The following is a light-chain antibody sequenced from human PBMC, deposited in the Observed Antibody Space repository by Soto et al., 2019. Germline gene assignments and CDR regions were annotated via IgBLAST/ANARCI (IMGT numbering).Light chain of an antibody. CDR2: DAS. V-gene: IGKV1-5*01. J-gene: IGKJ1*01. CDR1: QSISSW. CDR3: QQYNSYSRT. Sequence: DIQMTQSPSTLSESVGDRVAITCRASQSISSWLAWYQQKPGKAPKLLIYDASSLESGVPSRFSGSGSGTEFTLTISSLQPDDFATYYCQQYNSYSRTFGQGTKVDI.